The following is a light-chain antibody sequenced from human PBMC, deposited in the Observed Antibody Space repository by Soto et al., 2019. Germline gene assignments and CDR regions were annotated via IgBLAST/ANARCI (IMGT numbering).Light chain of an antibody. CDR1: QSVSSN. CDR2: GAS. V-gene: IGKV3-15*01. J-gene: IGKJ1*01. Sequence: EIVMTQSPATLSLSPGERATLSCRASQSVSSNLSWYQQKRVQAPRRLIYGASTRATGIPARFRGSGSGTAFTLTISSRQPEDFAVYSGHQYYNWSPSTFGQGTKVEIK. CDR3: HQYYNWSPST.